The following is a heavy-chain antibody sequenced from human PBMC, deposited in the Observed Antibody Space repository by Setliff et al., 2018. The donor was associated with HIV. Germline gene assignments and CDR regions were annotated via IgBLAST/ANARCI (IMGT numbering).Heavy chain of an antibody. CDR3: ASRIFYKGIVDY. J-gene: IGHJ4*02. CDR2: IKEDGSEE. Sequence: PGGSLRLSCAASGFTFSSYGMHWVRQAPGKGLQWVANIKEDGSEEYYVDSVKGRFTISRDNAENLLYLQMNSLRAEDTAVYYCASRIFYKGIVDYWGQGTLVTVSS. CDR1: GFTFSSYG. D-gene: IGHD2-8*01. V-gene: IGHV3-7*01.